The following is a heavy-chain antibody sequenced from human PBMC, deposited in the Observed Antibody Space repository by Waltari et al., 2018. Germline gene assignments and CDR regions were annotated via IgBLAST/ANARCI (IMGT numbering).Heavy chain of an antibody. D-gene: IGHD4-17*01. CDR3: ARGGGDYPRNWFDP. CDR2: IYESGNT. V-gene: IGHV4-59*01. J-gene: IGHJ5*02. CDR1: GGSMTSCY. Sequence: QLHLQASGAGLVKPSETLSLTCTVSGGSMTSCYWSWIRQFPGKGLEWIGYIYESGNTNYNPSLKSRVTISVDTSKNQFSLKLASVTAADTAVYYCARGGGDYPRNWFDPWGQGTLVTVSS.